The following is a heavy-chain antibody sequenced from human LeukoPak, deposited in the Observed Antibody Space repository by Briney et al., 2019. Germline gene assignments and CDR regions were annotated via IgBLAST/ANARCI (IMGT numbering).Heavy chain of an antibody. CDR1: GYTFTGYY. CDR3: VRVRDGYNDAYDI. J-gene: IGHJ3*02. V-gene: IGHV1-46*01. D-gene: IGHD5-24*01. CDR2: INPSAGNT. Sequence: ASVKVSCTASGYTFTGYYMHWVRQPPAQRLDGMGIINPSAGNTNYAQKFQGRVTMTRDTSTSTVYMELSSLRSEDTAVYYCVRVRDGYNDAYDICGQGTMVTVPS.